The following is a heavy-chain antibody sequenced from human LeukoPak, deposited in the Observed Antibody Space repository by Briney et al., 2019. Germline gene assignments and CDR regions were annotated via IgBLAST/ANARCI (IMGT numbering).Heavy chain of an antibody. CDR3: ARDFYDYGDYGIDY. CDR1: GYTFTSYA. V-gene: IGHV1-3*01. CDR2: INAGNGNT. J-gene: IGHJ4*02. D-gene: IGHD4-17*01. Sequence: GASVKVSCRASGYTFTSYAMHWVRQAPGQRLEWMGWINAGNGNTKYSQKFQGRVTITRDTSASTAYMELSSLRSEDTAVYYCARDFYDYGDYGIDYWGQGTLVTVSS.